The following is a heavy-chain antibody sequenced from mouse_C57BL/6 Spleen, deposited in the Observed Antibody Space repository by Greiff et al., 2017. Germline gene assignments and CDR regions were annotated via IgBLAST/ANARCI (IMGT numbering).Heavy chain of an antibody. CDR2: INYDGGST. Sequence: EVQGVESEGGLVQPGSSMKLSCKASGFTFSDYYMAWVRQVPEKGLEWVAKINYDGGSTYYLDTLKSRFIISRDNAKNISYLQMSSLNSEDTAAYYWARALYDYDDGYFAMDYRGQGPSVTVSS. CDR3: ARALYDYDDGYFAMDY. V-gene: IGHV5-16*01. CDR1: GFTFSDYY. J-gene: IGHJ4*01. D-gene: IGHD2-4*01.